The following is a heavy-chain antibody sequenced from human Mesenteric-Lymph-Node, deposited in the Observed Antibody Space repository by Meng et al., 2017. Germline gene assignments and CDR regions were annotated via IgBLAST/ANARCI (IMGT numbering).Heavy chain of an antibody. D-gene: IGHD1-7*01. CDR3: AKDRLELRSNWFDP. CDR2: ISGSGGST. Sequence: GESLKISCAASGFTFSSYAMSWVRPAPGKGLEWVSAISGSGGSTYYADSVKGRFTISRDNSKNTLYLQMNSLRAEDTAVYYCAKDRLELRSNWFDPWGQGTLVTVSS. J-gene: IGHJ5*01. V-gene: IGHV3-23*01. CDR1: GFTFSSYA.